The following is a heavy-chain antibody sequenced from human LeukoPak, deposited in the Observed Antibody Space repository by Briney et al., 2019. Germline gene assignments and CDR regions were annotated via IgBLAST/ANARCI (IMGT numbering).Heavy chain of an antibody. J-gene: IGHJ4*02. V-gene: IGHV3-30*04. Sequence: GGSLRLSCAASGFTVSSYAMHWVRQAPGKGLEWVAVISYDGSNKYYADSVKGRFTISRDNSKNTLYLQMNSLRAEDTAVYYCARASSNIVLDYWGRGTLVTVSS. CDR1: GFTVSSYA. CDR2: ISYDGSNK. D-gene: IGHD2-21*01. CDR3: ARASSNIVLDY.